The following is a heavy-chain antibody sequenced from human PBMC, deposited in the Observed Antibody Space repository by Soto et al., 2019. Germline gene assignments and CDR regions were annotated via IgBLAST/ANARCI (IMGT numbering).Heavy chain of an antibody. J-gene: IGHJ5*02. CDR2: IYYSGST. D-gene: IGHD2-2*01. Sequence: SETLSLTCTVSGGSVSSGSYYWIWIRQPPGKGLEWIGYIYYSGSTNYNPSLKSRVTISVDTSKNQFSLKLSSVTAADTAVYYCARVVVPAAMGFFGNWFDPWGQGTLVTVSS. CDR1: GGSVSSGSYY. V-gene: IGHV4-61*01. CDR3: ARVVVPAAMGFFGNWFDP.